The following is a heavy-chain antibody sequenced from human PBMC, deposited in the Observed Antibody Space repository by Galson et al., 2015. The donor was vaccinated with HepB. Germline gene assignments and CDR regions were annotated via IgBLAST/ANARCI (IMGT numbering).Heavy chain of an antibody. CDR1: GYTFTSYG. Sequence: SVKVSCKASGYTFTSYGISWVRQAPGQGLEWMGWISAYNGNTNYAQKLQGRVTMTTDTSTSTAYMELRSLRSDDTAVYYCARPNDYSNYGWFDPWGQGTLVTVSS. J-gene: IGHJ5*02. V-gene: IGHV1-18*01. CDR2: ISAYNGNT. CDR3: ARPNDYSNYGWFDP. D-gene: IGHD4-11*01.